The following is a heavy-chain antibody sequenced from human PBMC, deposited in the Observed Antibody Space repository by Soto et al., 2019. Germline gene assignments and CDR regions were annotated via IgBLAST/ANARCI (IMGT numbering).Heavy chain of an antibody. Sequence: QVQLQESGPGLVKPSGTLSLNSAVSGGSFTSNNWWTWVRQPPGQGLEWIGEIYRTGSTNYNPSLKSRVTILLDKSENQFSLKVTSLTAADTAVYYCASRDPGTSVDYWGQGTLVTVSS. J-gene: IGHJ4*02. CDR2: IYRTGST. D-gene: IGHD1-7*01. CDR1: GGSFTSNNW. V-gene: IGHV4-4*02. CDR3: ASRDPGTSVDY.